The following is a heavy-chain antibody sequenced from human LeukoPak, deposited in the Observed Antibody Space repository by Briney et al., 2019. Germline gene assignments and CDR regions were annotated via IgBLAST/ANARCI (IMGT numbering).Heavy chain of an antibody. J-gene: IGHJ4*02. CDR1: GGSISSSSYY. V-gene: IGHV4-39*07. D-gene: IGHD1-1*01. CDR2: IYYSGST. Sequence: PSETLSLTCTVSGGSISSSSYYWGWIRQPPGKGLEWIGSIYYSGSTYYNPSLKSRVTMSIDTSKSQFSLSLRSVTAADTAVYFCARYVPVKTGPTRASFDYWGQGILVSVSS. CDR3: ARYVPVKTGPTRASFDY.